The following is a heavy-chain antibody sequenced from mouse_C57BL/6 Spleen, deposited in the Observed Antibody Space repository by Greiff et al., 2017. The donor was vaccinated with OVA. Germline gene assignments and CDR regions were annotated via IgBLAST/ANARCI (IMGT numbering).Heavy chain of an antibody. CDR1: GYSITSGYY. CDR2: ISYDGSN. D-gene: IGHD1-1*01. Sequence: ESGPGLVKPSQSLSLTCSVTGYSITSGYYWNWIRQFPGNKLEWMGYISYDGSNNYNPSLKNRISITRDTSKNQFFLKLNSVTTEDTATYYCAREDYGSPYFDYWGQGTTLTVSS. V-gene: IGHV3-6*01. CDR3: AREDYGSPYFDY. J-gene: IGHJ2*01.